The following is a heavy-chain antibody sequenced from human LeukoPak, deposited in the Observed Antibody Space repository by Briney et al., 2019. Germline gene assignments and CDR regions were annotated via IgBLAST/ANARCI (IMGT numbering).Heavy chain of an antibody. Sequence: ASVKVSCKASGYTFTSYGISWVRQAPGQGLEWMGWIGAYNGNTNYAQKLQGRVTMTTDTSTSTAYMELRSLRSDDTAVYYCARDSSEYSSSWYGYWGQGTLVTVSS. D-gene: IGHD6-13*01. CDR3: ARDSSEYSSSWYGY. V-gene: IGHV1-18*01. CDR2: IGAYNGNT. J-gene: IGHJ4*02. CDR1: GYTFTSYG.